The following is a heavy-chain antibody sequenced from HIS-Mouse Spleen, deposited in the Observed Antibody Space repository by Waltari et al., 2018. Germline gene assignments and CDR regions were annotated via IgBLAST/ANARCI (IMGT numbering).Heavy chain of an antibody. CDR1: GASIRSYY. CDR2: IYYSGST. V-gene: IGHV4-59*01. Sequence: QVQLQESGPGLVKPSETLSLTCTVSGASIRSYYWSWIRQPPGKGLEWIGYIYYSGSTNYNPSLKSRITISVDTSKNQFSLKLSSVTAADTAVYYCARGLVAAGIFDYWGQGTLVTVSS. J-gene: IGHJ4*02. D-gene: IGHD1-26*01. CDR3: ARGLVAAGIFDY.